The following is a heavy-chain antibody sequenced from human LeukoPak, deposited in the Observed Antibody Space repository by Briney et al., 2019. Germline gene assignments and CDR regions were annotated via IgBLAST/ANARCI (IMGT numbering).Heavy chain of an antibody. CDR2: IDSSGTVR. V-gene: IGHV3-11*04. Sequence: LSLTCAVYGGSFSGYYWSWVRQAPGKGLEWLSYIDSSGTVRYYADSVNRRFTISRDNAKNSLHLQMGSLRAEDTAVYYCARETRGGTYRYNFLDYWGLGTLVTVSS. D-gene: IGHD3-16*02. CDR1: GGSFSGYY. J-gene: IGHJ4*02. CDR3: ARETRGGTYRYNFLDY.